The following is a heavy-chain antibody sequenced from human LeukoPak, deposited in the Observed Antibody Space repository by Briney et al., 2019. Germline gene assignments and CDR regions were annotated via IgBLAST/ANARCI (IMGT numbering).Heavy chain of an antibody. CDR1: GGSINSYY. D-gene: IGHD2-2*02. CDR2: IYTSGST. J-gene: IGHJ5*02. V-gene: IGHV4-4*07. CDR3: AREGGYCSSTSCYTGNNWFDP. Sequence: PSETLSLTCTVSGGSINSYYWSWIRQPAGKGLEWIGRIYTSGSTNYNPSLKSRVTMSVDTSKNQFSLKLSSVTAADTAVYYCAREGGYCSSTSCYTGNNWFDPWGQGTLVTVSS.